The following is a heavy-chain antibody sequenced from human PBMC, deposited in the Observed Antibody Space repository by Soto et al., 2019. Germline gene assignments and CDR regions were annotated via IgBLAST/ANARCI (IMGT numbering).Heavy chain of an antibody. V-gene: IGHV4-61*08. J-gene: IGHJ4*02. D-gene: IGHD6-6*01. CDR2: IYYSGST. CDR1: GGSIGSGGYY. CDR3: ARGPAARPLDY. Sequence: SETLSLTCTVSGGSIGSGGYYWSWIRQPPGKGLEWIGYIYYSGSTNYNPSLKSRVTISVDTSKNQFSLKLSSVSAADTAVYYCARGPAARPLDYWGQGTLVTVSS.